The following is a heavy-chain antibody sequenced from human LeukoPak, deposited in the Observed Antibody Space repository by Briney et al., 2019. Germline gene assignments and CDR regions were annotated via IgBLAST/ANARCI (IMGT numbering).Heavy chain of an antibody. CDR2: ISGSGEST. J-gene: IGHJ4*02. CDR1: GSRFSIYA. Sequence: GGSLRLSCAASGSRFSIYAMSWVRQAPGKGLEWVSTISGSGESTYYADSVKGRFTISRDNSKNTLYLQMNSLRAEDTAVYYCAKSTPITMIVVAIDYWGQGTLVTVSS. D-gene: IGHD3-22*01. CDR3: AKSTPITMIVVAIDY. V-gene: IGHV3-23*01.